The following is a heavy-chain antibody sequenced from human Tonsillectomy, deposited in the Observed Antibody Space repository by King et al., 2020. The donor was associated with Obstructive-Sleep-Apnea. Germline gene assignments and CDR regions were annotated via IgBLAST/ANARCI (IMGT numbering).Heavy chain of an antibody. V-gene: IGHV3-30*18. CDR2: ISYDGSNK. D-gene: IGHD3-10*01. CDR3: ANDLWARYYGSGSSRGAHYYYDMDV. J-gene: IGHJ6*02. Sequence: VQLVESGGGVVQPGRSLRLSCAASGFTFSSYGMHWVRQAPGKGLEWVAVISYDGSNKYFTDSVKGRYTISRDNSNNTMYLQMNSLRVEDTAVYYCANDLWARYYGSGSSRGAHYYYDMDVWGQGTTVTVSS. CDR1: GFTFSSYG.